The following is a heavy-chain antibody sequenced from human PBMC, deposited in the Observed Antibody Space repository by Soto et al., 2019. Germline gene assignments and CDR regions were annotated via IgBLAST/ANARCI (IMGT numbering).Heavy chain of an antibody. J-gene: IGHJ4*02. CDR1: GFTFSSYS. CDR2: ISSSSSYI. D-gene: IGHD6-13*01. Sequence: GGSLRLSCAASGFTFSSYSMNWVRQAPGKGLEWVSSISSSSSYIYYADSVKGRFTISRDNAKNSLYLQMNSLRAEDTAVYYCARDLSSSWSGQAGVDYWGQGTLVTVSS. V-gene: IGHV3-21*01. CDR3: ARDLSSSWSGQAGVDY.